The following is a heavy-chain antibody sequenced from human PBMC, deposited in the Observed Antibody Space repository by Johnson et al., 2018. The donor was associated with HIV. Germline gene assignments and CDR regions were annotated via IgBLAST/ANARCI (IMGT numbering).Heavy chain of an antibody. V-gene: IGHV3-9*01. CDR3: TTGLPGATYDAFDI. J-gene: IGHJ3*02. CDR2: ISWNSGSI. D-gene: IGHD5-12*01. Sequence: VQLVESGGGLAQPGGSLKVSCAASGFNFDDYAMHWVRQAPGKGLEWVSGISWNSGSIGYADSVKGRFTISRDNAKNTLYLQMSGLRADDTAVYYCTTGLPGATYDAFDIWGQGTMVTVSS. CDR1: GFNFDDYA.